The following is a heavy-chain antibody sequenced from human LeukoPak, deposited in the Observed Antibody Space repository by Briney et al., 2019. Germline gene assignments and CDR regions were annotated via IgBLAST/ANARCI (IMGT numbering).Heavy chain of an antibody. J-gene: IGHJ4*02. V-gene: IGHV3-7*01. CDR2: IKQDGSEK. CDR1: GFTFSSYG. D-gene: IGHD5-12*01. CDR3: ARDLRGSY. Sequence: PGGTLRLSCAASGFTFSSYGMSWVRQAPGKGLEWVANIKQDGSEKYYVDSVRGRVTISRDNAKNSLYLQMNSLRAEDTAVYYCARDLRGSYWGQGTLVTVSS.